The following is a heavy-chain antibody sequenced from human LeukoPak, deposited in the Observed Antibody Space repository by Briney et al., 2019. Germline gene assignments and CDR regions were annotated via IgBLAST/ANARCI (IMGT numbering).Heavy chain of an antibody. Sequence: GRSLRLSCAASGFTFGEYAMHWVRQAPGKGLEWVSGISWNSGTIDYADSVKGRFTISRDNAKNSLYLQMNSLRAEDTAVYYCARGASSYYYDSSGYYQRATFAFDIWGQGTMVTVSS. J-gene: IGHJ3*02. V-gene: IGHV3-9*01. CDR3: ARGASSYYYDSSGYYQRATFAFDI. CDR2: ISWNSGTI. CDR1: GFTFGEYA. D-gene: IGHD3-22*01.